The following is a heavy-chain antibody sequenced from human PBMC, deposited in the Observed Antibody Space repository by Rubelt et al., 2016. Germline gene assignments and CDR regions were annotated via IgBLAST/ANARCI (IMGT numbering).Heavy chain of an antibody. CDR3: AHFDSPGIAAPS. CDR2: IYWDDEK. V-gene: IGHV2-5*02. D-gene: IGHD6-13*01. J-gene: IGHJ5*02. CDR1: GFSLSTGGEG. Sequence: QITLKESGPTLVKPTQTLTLTCTFSGFSLSTGGEGVGWIRQPPGKALEWLALIYWDDEKRYRPSLKSRLTITKGTSKNQVVLTMTNIDPVDTATYYCAHFDSPGIAAPSWGQGTPVTVSS.